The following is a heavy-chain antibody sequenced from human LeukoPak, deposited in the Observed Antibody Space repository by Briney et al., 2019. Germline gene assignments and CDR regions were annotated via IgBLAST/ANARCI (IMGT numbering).Heavy chain of an antibody. Sequence: PGGSLRLSCAASGFTFSSYEMNWGRQAPGKGLEWVSYISSSGSTIYYADSVKGRFTISRDNAKNSLYLQMNSLRAEDTAVYYCARDDLSGSYYDYWGQGTLVTVSS. CDR2: ISSSGSTI. D-gene: IGHD1-26*01. CDR1: GFTFSSYE. CDR3: ARDDLSGSYYDY. V-gene: IGHV3-48*03. J-gene: IGHJ4*02.